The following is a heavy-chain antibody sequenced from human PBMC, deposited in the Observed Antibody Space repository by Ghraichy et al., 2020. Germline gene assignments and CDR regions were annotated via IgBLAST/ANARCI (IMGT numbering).Heavy chain of an antibody. CDR3: ARDTRQYGHYWYFDL. Sequence: ESLNISCTVSGGSISSYYWSWIRQPPGKGLEWIGYIYYSGSTNYNPSLKSRVTISVDTSKNQFSLKLSSVTAADTAVYYCARDTRQYGHYWYFDLWGRGTLVTVSS. D-gene: IGHD4-17*01. J-gene: IGHJ2*01. V-gene: IGHV4-59*01. CDR1: GGSISSYY. CDR2: IYYSGST.